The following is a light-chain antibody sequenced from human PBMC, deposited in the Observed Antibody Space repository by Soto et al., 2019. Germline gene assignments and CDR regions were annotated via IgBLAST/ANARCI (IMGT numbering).Light chain of an antibody. CDR1: SSNIKTNG. Sequence: QSVLTQPPSASGTPGQRVTISCSGGSSNIKTNGVSWYQQVPGAAPKLLIYSNNQRPSGAPDRFTGSKSGTSAPLAIAGLQSEDEATYHCATWDDSLNGVIFGGGTKVTVL. CDR2: SNN. J-gene: IGLJ2*01. V-gene: IGLV1-44*01. CDR3: ATWDDSLNGVI.